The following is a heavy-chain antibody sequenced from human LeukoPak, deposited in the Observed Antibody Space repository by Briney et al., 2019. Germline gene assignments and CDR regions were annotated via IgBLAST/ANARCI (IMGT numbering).Heavy chain of an antibody. CDR1: GFSLSTSGVG. J-gene: IGHJ4*02. CDR2: IYWDDDK. V-gene: IGHV2-5*02. D-gene: IGHD3-9*01. CDR3: ARQGYDILTGYLFDY. Sequence: SGPTLVKPTQTPTLTCTFSGFSLSTSGVGVGWIRQPPGKALEWLALIYWDDDKRYSPSLKSRLTITKDTSKNQVVLTMTNMDPVDTATYYCARQGYDILTGYLFDYWGQGTLVTVSS.